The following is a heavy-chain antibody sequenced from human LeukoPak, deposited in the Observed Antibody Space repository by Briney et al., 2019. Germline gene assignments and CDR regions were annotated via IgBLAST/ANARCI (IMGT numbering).Heavy chain of an antibody. CDR2: INPNSGGT. Sequence: ASVKVSCKASGYTFTGYYVHWVRQAPGQGLEWMGWINPNSGGTNYAQKFQGSVTMTRDTSISTAYMELSRLRSDDTAVYYCARVGDIVVVPYHWGQGTLVTVSS. J-gene: IGHJ4*02. CDR1: GYTFTGYY. V-gene: IGHV1-2*02. D-gene: IGHD2-2*01. CDR3: ARVGDIVVVPYH.